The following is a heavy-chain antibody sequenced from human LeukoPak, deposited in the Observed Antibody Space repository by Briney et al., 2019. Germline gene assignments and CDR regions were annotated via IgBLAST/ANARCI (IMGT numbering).Heavy chain of an antibody. Sequence: SETLSLTCTVSGDSISSGDYYWSWIRQPAGKGLEWIGRISSSGSTNYNPSLKSRVTIYVDKSKNQFSLKLTSVTAADTAVYYCARLWSTDCNGGSCPHQPNYWGQGTLVTVSS. D-gene: IGHD2-15*01. CDR1: GDSISSGDYY. V-gene: IGHV4-61*02. CDR3: ARLWSTDCNGGSCPHQPNY. CDR2: ISSSGST. J-gene: IGHJ4*02.